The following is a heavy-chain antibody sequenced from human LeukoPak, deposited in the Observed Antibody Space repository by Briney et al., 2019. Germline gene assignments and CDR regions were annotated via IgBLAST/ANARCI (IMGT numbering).Heavy chain of an antibody. V-gene: IGHV4-59*01. CDR2: IHYSGST. J-gene: IGHJ6*02. Sequence: PSETLSLTCTVSGGSISSFYWNWIRQSPGKGLEWIGYIHYSGSTNYNPSLKSRVTLSLDAFNNEVSLKLSSVTAADTAVYYCAREGRGRNSYGDYYYYRIDVWGQGTTVSVSS. CDR3: AREGRGRNSYGDYYYYRIDV. D-gene: IGHD5-18*01. CDR1: GGSISSFY.